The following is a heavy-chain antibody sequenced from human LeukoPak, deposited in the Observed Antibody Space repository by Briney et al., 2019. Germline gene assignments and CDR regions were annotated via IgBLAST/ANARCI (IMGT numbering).Heavy chain of an antibody. D-gene: IGHD2-2*02. V-gene: IGHV1-46*01. CDR3: ARGAIVVVPAAIGYYMDV. CDR1: GYTFTSYY. Sequence: ASVKVSCKASGYTFTSYYMHWVRQAPGQGLEWMGIINPSGGSTSYAQKFQGRVTMTRDMSTSTVYMELSSLRSEDTAVYYCARGAIVVVPAAIGYYMDVWGKGTTVTVSS. CDR2: INPSGGST. J-gene: IGHJ6*03.